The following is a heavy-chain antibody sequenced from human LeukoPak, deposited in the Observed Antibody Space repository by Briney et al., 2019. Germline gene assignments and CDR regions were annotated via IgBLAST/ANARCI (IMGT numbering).Heavy chain of an antibody. CDR3: ARSLAAAGTRGAFDI. CDR1: GFTFSSSG. V-gene: IGHV3-64*01. D-gene: IGHD6-13*01. Sequence: GGSLRLSCAASGFTFSSSGMHWVRQAPGKGLEYVSAISSNGGSTYYANSVKGRFTISRDNSKNTLYLQMGSLRAEDMAVYYCARSLAAAGTRGAFDIWGQGTMVTVSS. CDR2: ISSNGGST. J-gene: IGHJ3*02.